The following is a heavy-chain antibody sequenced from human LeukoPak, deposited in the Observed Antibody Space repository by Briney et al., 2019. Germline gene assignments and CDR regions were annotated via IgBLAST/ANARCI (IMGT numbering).Heavy chain of an antibody. V-gene: IGHV4-61*01. Sequence: SETLSLTCIVSGDSIRSDRYLWGWIRQPPGKGLEWIGYTWYSGRTNTNYNPSLKSRVSISVDTSKNQFSLKLTSVTAADTAVYYCARGKGMVRGVNDELSDVFDIWGQGTVVTVSS. J-gene: IGHJ3*02. CDR1: GDSIRSDRYL. CDR3: ARGKGMVRGVNDELSDVFDI. CDR2: TWYSGRT. D-gene: IGHD3-10*01.